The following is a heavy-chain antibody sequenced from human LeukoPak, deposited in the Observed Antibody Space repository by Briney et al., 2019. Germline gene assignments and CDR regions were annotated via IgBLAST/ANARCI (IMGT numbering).Heavy chain of an antibody. CDR3: AKDHSKIQPFDY. Sequence: PGGSLRLSCTVSGFPFGSEAMSWVRQAPGRGLEWVSSISPAGGTTYYADSVKGRFTISRDNSKNTLYLQMNSLRAEDTAVYYCAKDHSKIQPFDYWGQGTLVTVSS. V-gene: IGHV3-23*01. D-gene: IGHD5-18*01. J-gene: IGHJ4*02. CDR2: ISPAGGTT. CDR1: GFPFGSEA.